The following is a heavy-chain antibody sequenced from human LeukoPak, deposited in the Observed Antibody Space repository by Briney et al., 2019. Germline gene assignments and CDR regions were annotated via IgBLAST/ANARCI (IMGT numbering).Heavy chain of an antibody. D-gene: IGHD6-19*01. CDR2: IKQDGSEK. J-gene: IGHJ6*03. CDR1: GFTFSSYW. Sequence: PGGSLRLSCAASGFTFSSYWMSWVRQAPGKGLEWVANIKQDGSEKYYVDSVKGRFTISRDNAKNSLYLQMNSLRAEDTAVYYCARRSEQWLAMYYYYYMDVWGKGTTVTVSS. V-gene: IGHV3-7*01. CDR3: ARRSEQWLAMYYYYYMDV.